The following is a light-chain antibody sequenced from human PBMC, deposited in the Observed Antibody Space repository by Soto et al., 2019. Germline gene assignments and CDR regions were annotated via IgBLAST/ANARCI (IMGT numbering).Light chain of an antibody. CDR2: AAS. CDR1: QGISNY. Sequence: DIQMTQSPSSLSASGGDRVTITCRASQGISNYLAWYQQKPGKVPKLLIYAASTLQSGVPSRFSGSGSGTDFTLTISSLQPEDVATYYCQKYNSAPRALTFGGGTKVDIK. V-gene: IGKV1-27*01. CDR3: QKYNSAPRALT. J-gene: IGKJ4*01.